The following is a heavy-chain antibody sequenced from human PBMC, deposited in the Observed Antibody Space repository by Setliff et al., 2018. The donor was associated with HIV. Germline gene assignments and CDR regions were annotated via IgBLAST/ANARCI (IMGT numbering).Heavy chain of an antibody. J-gene: IGHJ2*01. Sequence: ASVKVSCKASGYTFTRNAMHWVRQAPGQRLEWMGWINTGNGNTKYLQKFQGRVTITRDTSASTAYMELRSLRSDDTAVYYCARDREAGDWYFDLWGRGTLVTVSS. CDR3: ARDREAGDWYFDL. CDR2: INTGNGNT. CDR1: GYTFTRNA. V-gene: IGHV1-3*04. D-gene: IGHD6-13*01.